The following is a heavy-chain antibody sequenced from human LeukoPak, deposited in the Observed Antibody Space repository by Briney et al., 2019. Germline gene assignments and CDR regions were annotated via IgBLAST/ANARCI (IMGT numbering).Heavy chain of an antibody. V-gene: IGHV4-61*02. CDR3: TRGASPGGMDV. D-gene: IGHD2-2*01. CDR2: IYTSGST. Sequence: SETLSLTCTLSGGSISISSYYWNWVRQPAGKGLDWIGRIYTSGSTNYNPSLKSRVTMSLDTSKNQFSLKLRSVTAADTAVYYCTRGASPGGMDVWGQGTTVTVSS. J-gene: IGHJ6*02. CDR1: GGSISISSYY.